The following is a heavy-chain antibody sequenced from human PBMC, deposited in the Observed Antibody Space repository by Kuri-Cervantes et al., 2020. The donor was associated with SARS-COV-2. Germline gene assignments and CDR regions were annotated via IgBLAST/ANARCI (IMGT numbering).Heavy chain of an antibody. J-gene: IGHJ2*01. Sequence: SETLSLTCTVSGGSISSSTHYWGWIRQPPGKGLEWIGTIYYSGSTDYNPSLKSRVTISVDTSKNQFSLKLSSVTAADTAVYYCASYSSSWYPGLWGRGTLVTVSS. D-gene: IGHD6-13*01. CDR1: GGSISSSTHY. CDR3: ASYSSSWYPGL. V-gene: IGHV4-39*01. CDR2: IYYSGST.